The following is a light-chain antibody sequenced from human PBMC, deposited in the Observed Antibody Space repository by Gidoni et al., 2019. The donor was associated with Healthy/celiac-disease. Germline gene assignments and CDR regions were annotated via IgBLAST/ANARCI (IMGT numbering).Light chain of an antibody. V-gene: IGLV3-25*03. CDR3: QSADSSGTSWV. CDR2: KDS. CDR1: ALPTQY. Sequence: SYELTQPPSVSVSPGQTARITCSGDALPTQYAYWYQQKPGQAPVLVLYKDSERPSGIPERFSGSSSGTTVTLTISGVQAEDEADYYCQSADSSGTSWVFGGGTKLTVL. J-gene: IGLJ3*02.